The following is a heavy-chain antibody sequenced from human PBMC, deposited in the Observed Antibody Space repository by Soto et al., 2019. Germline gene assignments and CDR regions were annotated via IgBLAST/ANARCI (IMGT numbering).Heavy chain of an antibody. CDR3: ARESSSSPYYFDY. CDR1: GGTISSGGYS. V-gene: IGHV4-30-2*01. J-gene: IGHJ4*02. CDR2: IYHTGST. D-gene: IGHD6-6*01. Sequence: SETLSLTCTVSGGTISSGGYSWSWIRQPPGKGLEWIGYIYHTGSTYYNPSLRSRVTISVDRSKNQFSLKLSYVTAADTAVYYCARESSSSPYYFDYWGQGTLVTVSS.